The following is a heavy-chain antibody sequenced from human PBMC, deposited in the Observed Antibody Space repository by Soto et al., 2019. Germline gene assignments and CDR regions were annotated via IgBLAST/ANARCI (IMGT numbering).Heavy chain of an antibody. J-gene: IGHJ5*02. V-gene: IGHV4-34*01. CDR1: GGSFSGYY. Sequence: QVQLQQWGAGLLKPSETLSLTCAVYGGSFSGYYWSWIRQPPGKGLEWIGEINHSGSTNYNPSLKSRVTISVDTSKNQFSLKLSSVTAADTAVYYCAREGSVGFGELSDWFDPWGQGTLVTVSS. CDR2: INHSGST. D-gene: IGHD3-10*01. CDR3: AREGSVGFGELSDWFDP.